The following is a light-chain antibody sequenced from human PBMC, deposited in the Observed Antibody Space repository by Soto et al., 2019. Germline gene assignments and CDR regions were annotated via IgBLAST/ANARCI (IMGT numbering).Light chain of an antibody. CDR1: QSVSTNY. V-gene: IGKV3-20*01. CDR3: QQYGNLLWT. Sequence: VLTQSPCTLSLSPGERATLSCRASQSVSTNYLAWYQQKPGQAPRLLIYGASIRATGIPDRFSGSGSGTDFTLTISRLESEDFAVYYCQQYGNLLWTFGQGTKV. CDR2: GAS. J-gene: IGKJ1*01.